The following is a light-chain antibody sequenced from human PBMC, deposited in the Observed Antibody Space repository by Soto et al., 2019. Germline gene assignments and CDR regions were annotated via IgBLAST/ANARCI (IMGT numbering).Light chain of an antibody. CDR3: QQRVNWPPT. J-gene: IGKJ4*01. CDR1: QSISSTY. V-gene: IGKV3D-20*02. CDR2: GAS. Sequence: EIVLTQSPGTLSLSPGEIATLSCRASQSISSTYLAWYQQKPGQAPRLLIYGASSRASGVPHRFSAGGSGTDFTLIISSLQPEDFAVYYCQQRVNWPPTFGGGTKVDIK.